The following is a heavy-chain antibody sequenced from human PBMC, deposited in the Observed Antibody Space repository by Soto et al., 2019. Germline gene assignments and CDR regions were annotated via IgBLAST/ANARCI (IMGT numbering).Heavy chain of an antibody. V-gene: IGHV4-34*01. CDR3: AGYCRIAAAGTLAGWFDP. J-gene: IGHJ5*02. D-gene: IGHD6-13*01. Sequence: SETLSLTCAVYGGSFSGFYWSWIRQPPGKGLEWIGSIYYSGSTYYNPSLKSRVTISVDTSKNQFSLKLSSVTAADTAVYYCAGYCRIAAAGTLAGWFDPWGQGTLVTVSS. CDR2: IYYSGST. CDR1: GGSFSGFY.